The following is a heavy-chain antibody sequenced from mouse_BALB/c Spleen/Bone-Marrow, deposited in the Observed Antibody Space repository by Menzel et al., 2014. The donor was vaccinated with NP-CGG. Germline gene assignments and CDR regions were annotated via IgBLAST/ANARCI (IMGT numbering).Heavy chain of an antibody. CDR2: ISNGGSYT. Sequence: VQLQQSGGGLVKPGGSLKLSCAASGFTFSSYAMSWVRQTSEKRLEWVATISNGGSYTYYPDSVKGRFTISRDNAKNTLYLQMSSLRSEDTAMYYCARRTLYRYDAGAMDYWGQGTSVTVSS. CDR3: ARRTLYRYDAGAMDY. CDR1: GFTFSSYA. J-gene: IGHJ4*01. D-gene: IGHD2-14*01. V-gene: IGHV5-9-3*01.